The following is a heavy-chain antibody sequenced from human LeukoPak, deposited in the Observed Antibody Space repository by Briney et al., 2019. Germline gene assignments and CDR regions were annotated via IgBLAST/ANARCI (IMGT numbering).Heavy chain of an antibody. D-gene: IGHD3-9*01. CDR2: ISAYNGNT. V-gene: IGHV1-18*01. Sequence: ASVKVSCKASGYTFTSYGISWVRQAPGQGLEWMGWISAYNGNTNYAQKLQGRVTMTTDTSISTAYMELSSLRSEDTAVYYCARVLRYFDWSAYYYYYYMDVWGKGTTVTISS. CDR1: GYTFTSYG. CDR3: ARVLRYFDWSAYYYYYYMDV. J-gene: IGHJ6*03.